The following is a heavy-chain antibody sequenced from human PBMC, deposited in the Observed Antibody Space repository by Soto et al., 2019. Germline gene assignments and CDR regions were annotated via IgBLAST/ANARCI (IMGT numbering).Heavy chain of an antibody. J-gene: IGHJ4*02. V-gene: IGHV1-18*01. CDR1: GYTFSSYS. CDR3: ARDNGYYDF. CDR2: ISTTCGNT. Sequence: QIQMVQSGAEVKQPGASVKISCKTSGYTFSSYSINWVRQAPGQGLAWMPWISTTCGNTDYAERVQGRVTVTLDKSARTAFMEMWGLTSDDTAVYFCARDNGYYDFWGQGTLVTVSS. D-gene: IGHD2-8*01.